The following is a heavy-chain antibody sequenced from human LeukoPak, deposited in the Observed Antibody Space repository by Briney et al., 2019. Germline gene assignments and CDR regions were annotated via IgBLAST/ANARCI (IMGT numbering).Heavy chain of an antibody. V-gene: IGHV4-34*01. CDR1: GGSFSGYY. Sequence: PSETLSLTCAVYGGSFSGYYWSWIRQPPGKGLEWIGEINHSGSTNYNPSLKSRVTISVDTSKNQFSLKLSSMTAADTAVYYCARGPGDYDILAAYWDQGTLVTVSS. CDR3: ARGPGDYDILAAY. J-gene: IGHJ4*02. CDR2: INHSGST. D-gene: IGHD3-9*01.